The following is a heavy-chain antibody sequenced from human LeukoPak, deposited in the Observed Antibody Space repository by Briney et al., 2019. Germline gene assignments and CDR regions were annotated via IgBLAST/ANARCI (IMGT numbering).Heavy chain of an antibody. CDR3: ARLGTSATYFEF. Sequence: HGESLKISCTGSGYSFIRNWIGWVRQMPGKGLEWMAIIYPGDSDTRYSPSFQGQVTISADESISTAYLQWSSLTASDTAMYYCARLGTSATYFEFWGQGTLVTVSS. V-gene: IGHV5-51*01. CDR1: GYSFIRNW. J-gene: IGHJ4*02. CDR2: IYPGDSDT. D-gene: IGHD2-15*01.